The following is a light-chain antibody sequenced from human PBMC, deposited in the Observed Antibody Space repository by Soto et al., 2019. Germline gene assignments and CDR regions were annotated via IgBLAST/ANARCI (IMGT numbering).Light chain of an antibody. CDR1: SSNIGAGYD. Sequence: QSVLTQPPSVSGVPGQRVTISCTGSSSNIGAGYDVHWYQQLPGTAPKLLIYGNSNRPSGVPDRFSGSKSGTSASLAIIGLQAEDEADYYCQSYDSSLSGFYVFGTGTKLTVL. J-gene: IGLJ1*01. CDR2: GNS. CDR3: QSYDSSLSGFYV. V-gene: IGLV1-40*01.